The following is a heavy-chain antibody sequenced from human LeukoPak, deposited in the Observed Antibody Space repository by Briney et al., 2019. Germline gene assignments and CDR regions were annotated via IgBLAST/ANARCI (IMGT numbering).Heavy chain of an antibody. D-gene: IGHD2-15*01. CDR2: IYYSGST. CDR1: GVSISGYY. CDR3: AREVDYWFDP. V-gene: IGHV4-59*01. J-gene: IGHJ5*02. Sequence: SETLSLTCTVSGVSISGYYWSWIRQPPGKGLEWIGYIYYSGSTYYNPSLKSRVTMSVDTTKNQFSLKLTSVTTADTAVYYCAREVDYWFDPWGQGTLVTVSS.